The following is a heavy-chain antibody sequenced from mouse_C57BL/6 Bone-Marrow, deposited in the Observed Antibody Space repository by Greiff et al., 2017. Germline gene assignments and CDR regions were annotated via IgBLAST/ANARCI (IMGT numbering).Heavy chain of an antibody. CDR2: IDPSDSYT. D-gene: IGHD3-2*02. CDR1: GYTFTSYW. J-gene: IGHJ4*01. CDR3: AREQLRLRDAMDY. V-gene: IGHV1-69*01. Sequence: QVQLKQPGAELVMPGASVKLSCKASGYTFTSYWMHWVKQRPGQGLEWIGEIDPSDSYTNYNQNFKGKSTLTVDKSSSTAYMQLSSLTSEDSAVYYCAREQLRLRDAMDYCGQGTSVTVSS.